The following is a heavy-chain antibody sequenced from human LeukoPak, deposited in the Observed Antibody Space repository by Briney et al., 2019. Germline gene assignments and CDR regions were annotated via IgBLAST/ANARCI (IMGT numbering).Heavy chain of an antibody. D-gene: IGHD1-1*01. CDR3: ATDHNTGYFDY. V-gene: IGHV1-69*05. Sequence: SVKVSCKASGGTFPSYAISWVRQAPGQGLEWMGRVIPLFETTNFAQQFQGRVTVTTDDSTSTAYMELGSLRSEDTAVYYCATDHNTGYFDYWGQGTLVTVSS. CDR1: GGTFPSYA. J-gene: IGHJ4*02. CDR2: VIPLFETT.